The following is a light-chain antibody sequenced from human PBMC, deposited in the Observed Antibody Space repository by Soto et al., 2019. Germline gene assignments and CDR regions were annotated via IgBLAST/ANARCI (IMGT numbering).Light chain of an antibody. CDR3: QQYSTRPPRFT. CDR2: RAS. V-gene: IGKV3-15*01. CDR1: QSVSSY. J-gene: IGKJ2*01. Sequence: EIVMTQSPATLSVSPGGRATLSCRASQSVSSYLAWYQQRPGQPPRLLIYRASTRATGVPARFSGSGSGTEFSFTISSLQSEDFALYYRQQYSTRPPRFTFGQGTKLEI.